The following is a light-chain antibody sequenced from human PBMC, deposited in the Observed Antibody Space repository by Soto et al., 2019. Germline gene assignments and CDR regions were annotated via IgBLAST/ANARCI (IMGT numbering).Light chain of an antibody. Sequence: EIVMTQPPATLSVSPGERATLSYRASQRVSSNLAWYQQKPGQAPRLLIYGASTCATGIPARSSGRAYGTEYTLTLSRLSSEDFAVCYCQQYNNWPLTFGGGTKVDIK. J-gene: IGKJ4*01. CDR1: QRVSSN. CDR3: QQYNNWPLT. V-gene: IGKV3-15*01. CDR2: GAS.